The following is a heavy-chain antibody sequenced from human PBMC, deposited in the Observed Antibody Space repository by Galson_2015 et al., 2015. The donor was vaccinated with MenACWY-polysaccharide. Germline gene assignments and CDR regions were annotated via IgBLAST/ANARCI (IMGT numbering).Heavy chain of an antibody. V-gene: IGHV4-61*02. Sequence: TCNVSGDSITSGVYYWTWIRQSAGKGLEWIGRIFSTGSTTYNASLKSRVTISVDTSKNQFFLKLTSVTAADTAVYYCARGLPSGLYNWFDPWGQGTLVTVSS. D-gene: IGHD6-25*01. J-gene: IGHJ5*02. CDR2: IFSTGST. CDR3: ARGLPSGLYNWFDP. CDR1: GDSITSGVYY.